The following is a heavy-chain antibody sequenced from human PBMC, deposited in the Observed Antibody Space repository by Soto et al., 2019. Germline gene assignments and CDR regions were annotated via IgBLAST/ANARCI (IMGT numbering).Heavy chain of an antibody. D-gene: IGHD3-3*01. CDR2: ISAYNGNT. CDR1: GYTFTSYG. CDR3: ARVRLRFWEWLLSHPSDY. V-gene: IGHV1-18*01. Sequence: QVQLVQSGAEVKKPGASVKVSCKASGYTFTSYGISWVRQAPGQGLEWMGWISAYNGNTNYAQKLQGRVTMTTDTSTSTAYMELRSLRSDDTAVYYCARVRLRFWEWLLSHPSDYWGQGTLVTVSS. J-gene: IGHJ4*02.